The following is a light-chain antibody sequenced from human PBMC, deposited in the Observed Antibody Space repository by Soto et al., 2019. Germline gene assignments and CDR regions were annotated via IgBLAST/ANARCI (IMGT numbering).Light chain of an antibody. J-gene: IGLJ1*01. CDR3: TSYTSSTTLV. CDR2: EVT. V-gene: IGLV2-14*01. Sequence: QSVLTQPASVSGSPGQSITISCTGTSSDVGDYNYVSWYQQHPGKAPKLMIYEVTNRPSGVSTRFSGSKSGNTASLTISGLQAEDEADYYCTSYTSSTTLVFGTGTKVTAL. CDR1: SSDVGDYNY.